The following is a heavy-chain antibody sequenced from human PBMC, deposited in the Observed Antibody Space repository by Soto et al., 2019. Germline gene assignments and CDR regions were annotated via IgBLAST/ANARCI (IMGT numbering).Heavy chain of an antibody. CDR1: GFIFTRST. V-gene: IGHV3-21*01. CDR2: ITSASDYI. CDR3: ARVGTGSSTPLDI. D-gene: IGHD3-9*01. Sequence: SGGSLRLSCVASGFIFTRSTMNWVRQAPGKGLEWVSSITSASDYIFYADSVKGRFTISRDNAKNSLYLQMNSLRAEDTAVYYCARVGTGSSTPLDIWGQGTMVTVSS. J-gene: IGHJ3*02.